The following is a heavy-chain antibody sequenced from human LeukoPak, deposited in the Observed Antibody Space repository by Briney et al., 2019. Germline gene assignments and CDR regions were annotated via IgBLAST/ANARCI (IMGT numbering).Heavy chain of an antibody. D-gene: IGHD3-3*01. J-gene: IGHJ4*02. CDR2: IIPIFGTA. CDR3: ARGSWSGYYLYYFDY. Sequence: SVKVSCKASGGAFSSYAISWVRQAPGQGLEWMGGIIPIFGTANYAQKFQGRVTITTDESTSTAYMELSSLRSEDTAVYYCARGSWSGYYLYYFDYWGQGTLVAVSS. CDR1: GGAFSSYA. V-gene: IGHV1-69*05.